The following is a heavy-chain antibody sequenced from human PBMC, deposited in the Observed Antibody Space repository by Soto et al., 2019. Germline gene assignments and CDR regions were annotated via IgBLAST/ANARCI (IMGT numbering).Heavy chain of an antibody. Sequence: SETLSLTCTVSGGSISSGGYYWSWIRQHPGKGLEWIGYIYYSGSTYYNPSLKSRVTISVDTSKNQFSLKLSSVTAADTAVYYCARGIYCSSTSCYVDYWGQGTLVTVSS. V-gene: IGHV4-31*03. D-gene: IGHD2-2*01. J-gene: IGHJ4*02. CDR2: IYYSGST. CDR3: ARGIYCSSTSCYVDY. CDR1: GGSISSGGYY.